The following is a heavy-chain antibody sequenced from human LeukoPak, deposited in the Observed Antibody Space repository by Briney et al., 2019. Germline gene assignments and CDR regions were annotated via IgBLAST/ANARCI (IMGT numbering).Heavy chain of an antibody. CDR1: GYTFTRYD. CDR2: VNLKSGNT. Sequence: ASVKVSCKASGYTFTRYDINWVRPATGQGLEWMGWVNLKSGNTGSAQKFQGRVTITRDTSINTAYMELSSLRPEDTGVYYCARVDGSPDSWGQGTLVTVSS. D-gene: IGHD2-15*01. V-gene: IGHV1-8*03. J-gene: IGHJ4*02. CDR3: ARVDGSPDS.